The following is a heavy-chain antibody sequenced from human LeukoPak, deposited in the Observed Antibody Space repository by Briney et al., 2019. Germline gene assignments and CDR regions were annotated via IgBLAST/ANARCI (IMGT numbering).Heavy chain of an antibody. D-gene: IGHD1-26*01. CDR3: ARDPPAPYSGSFTETWYFDL. CDR2: IIPIFGTA. J-gene: IGHJ2*01. Sequence: SVKVSCQASVGTFSSYPISWVRQAAGPGLEWMGRIIPIFGTANYAQKFQSRTTITTDESTNTAYMELSSLRSEDTAVYYCARDPPAPYSGSFTETWYFDLWGRGTLVTVSS. CDR1: VGTFSSYP. V-gene: IGHV1-69*05.